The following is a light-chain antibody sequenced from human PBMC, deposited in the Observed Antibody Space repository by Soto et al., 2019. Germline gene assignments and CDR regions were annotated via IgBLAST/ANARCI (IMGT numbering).Light chain of an antibody. CDR3: QQYGRSPFT. CDR2: GAS. CDR1: QSVSSNN. V-gene: IGKV3-20*01. J-gene: IGKJ3*01. Sequence: EIVLTQSPGTLSLSPGERATLSCRASQSVSSNNLAWYQQRPGQAPRVVIYGASTRATGLPERFSGSGSGTEFTLTISRLEPEDFAVYYCQQYGRSPFTFGPGTKVDIK.